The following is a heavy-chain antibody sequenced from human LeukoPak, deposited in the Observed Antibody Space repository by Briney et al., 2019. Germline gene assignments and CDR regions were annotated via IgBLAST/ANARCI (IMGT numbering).Heavy chain of an antibody. D-gene: IGHD7-27*01. J-gene: IGHJ4*02. V-gene: IGHV5-51*01. CDR1: GYSFASYW. CDR2: IHPGDAST. Sequence: GESLKISCKASGYSFASYWIGWVRQMSGKGLEWMGIIHPGDASTRYSPSFQGQVTISVDKSISTAYLQWSALKASDTAMYYCASHRNWGFDYWDRGTLVTVSS. CDR3: ASHRNWGFDY.